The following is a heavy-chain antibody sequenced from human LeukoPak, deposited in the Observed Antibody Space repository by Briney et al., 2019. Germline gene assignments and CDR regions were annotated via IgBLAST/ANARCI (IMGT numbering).Heavy chain of an antibody. CDR3: ARHEDRNWYFDH. CDR1: GGSISSSYYY. CDR2: IYYSGST. J-gene: IGHJ4*02. Sequence: SETLSLTCTVSGGSISSSYYYWGWIRQPPGKGLEWLGTIYYSGSTYYDPSLKSRVAISVDTSKNQFSLMLSSVTAPDTAVYYGARHEDRNWYFDHWGQGTLVTVSS. D-gene: IGHD1-1*01. V-gene: IGHV4-39*01.